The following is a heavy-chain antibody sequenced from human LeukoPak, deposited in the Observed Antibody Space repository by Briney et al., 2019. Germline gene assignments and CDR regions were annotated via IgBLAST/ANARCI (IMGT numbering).Heavy chain of an antibody. Sequence: PRGSLRLSCAASGFTFSSYGMHWVRQAPGKGLEWVAVTWYDENSKYYADSVKGRFTISRDNSKNTLYLQMNSLRAEDTAMYYCARDWHSRNIDYWGQGTLVTVSS. D-gene: IGHD6-13*01. CDR2: TWYDENSK. J-gene: IGHJ4*02. CDR1: GFTFSSYG. CDR3: ARDWHSRNIDY. V-gene: IGHV3-33*01.